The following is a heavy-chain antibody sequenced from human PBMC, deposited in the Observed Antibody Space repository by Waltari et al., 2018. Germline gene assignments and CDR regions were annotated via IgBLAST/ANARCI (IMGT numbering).Heavy chain of an antibody. Sequence: QVQLQESGPGLVKPSETLSLTCTVSGGSISSYYWSWIRQPAGKGLEWIGRIYTRGSTNYNPSLKSRVTMSVDTSKNQFSLKLSSVTAADTAVYYCARDREVDTAMVTEYYFDYWGQGTLVTVSS. CDR2: IYTRGST. D-gene: IGHD5-18*01. J-gene: IGHJ4*02. V-gene: IGHV4-4*07. CDR3: ARDREVDTAMVTEYYFDY. CDR1: GGSISSYY.